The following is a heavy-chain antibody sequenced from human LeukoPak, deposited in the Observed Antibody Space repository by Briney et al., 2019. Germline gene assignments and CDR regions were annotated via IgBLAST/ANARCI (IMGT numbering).Heavy chain of an antibody. CDR1: GYTFTGYY. CDR3: ARDKRPESPYDSSGYYNYYYGMDV. J-gene: IGHJ6*02. D-gene: IGHD3-22*01. CDR2: INHSGGST. V-gene: IGHV1-46*01. Sequence: SVKVSCKASGYTFTGYYMHWVRQAPGPGLVWMGIINHSGGSTSYAQKFHGRVTMTRGTSTSTVYMELSSLRSEDTAVYYCARDKRPESPYDSSGYYNYYYGMDVWGQGTTVTVSS.